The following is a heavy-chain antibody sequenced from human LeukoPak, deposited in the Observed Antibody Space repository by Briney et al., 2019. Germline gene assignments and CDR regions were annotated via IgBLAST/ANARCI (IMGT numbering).Heavy chain of an antibody. CDR1: GGSISNYY. CDR2: IYTSGST. CDR3: TKGRGI. D-gene: IGHD3-10*01. V-gene: IGHV4-4*08. Sequence: SETLSLTCTVSGGSISNYYWSWIRQPPGKGLEWIGHIYTSGSTDYNPSLKSRVTISVATSKNQFSLKLTSVTAADTAIYYCTKGRGIWGQGTLVTVSS. J-gene: IGHJ4*02.